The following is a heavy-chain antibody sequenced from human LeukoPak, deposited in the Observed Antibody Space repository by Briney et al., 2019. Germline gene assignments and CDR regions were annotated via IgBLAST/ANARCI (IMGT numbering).Heavy chain of an antibody. V-gene: IGHV5-51*01. D-gene: IGHD1-26*01. CDR1: GYSFTSYW. CDR3: ARRLFSGTYPSFDY. J-gene: IGHJ4*02. CDR2: IYPGDSDT. Sequence: GEPLKISCKGSGYSFTSYWIGWVRPLPGKGLEWMGIIYPGDSDTRYSPSFQGQVTISADKSISTAYLQWSSLKASDTAMYYCARRLFSGTYPSFDYWGQGTLVTVSS.